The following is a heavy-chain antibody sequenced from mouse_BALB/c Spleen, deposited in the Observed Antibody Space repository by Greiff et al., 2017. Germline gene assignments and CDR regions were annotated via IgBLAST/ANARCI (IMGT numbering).Heavy chain of an antibody. Sequence: EVHLVESGGGLVQPGGSLKLSCAASGFTFSSYGMSWVRQTPDKRLELVATINSNGGSTYYPDSVKGRFTISRDNAKNTLYLQMSSLKSEDTAMYYCARDDDYDYFDYWGQGTTLTVSS. V-gene: IGHV5-6-3*01. J-gene: IGHJ2*01. CDR2: INSNGGST. CDR3: ARDDDYDYFDY. D-gene: IGHD2-4*01. CDR1: GFTFSSYG.